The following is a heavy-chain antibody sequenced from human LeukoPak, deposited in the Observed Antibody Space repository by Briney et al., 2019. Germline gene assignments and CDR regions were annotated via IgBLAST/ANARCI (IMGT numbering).Heavy chain of an antibody. CDR2: IQADGGNK. CDR1: GFTFRNSD. CDR3: AKGAEGYYDSRGYVY. V-gene: IGHV3-30*02. J-gene: IGHJ4*02. Sequence: PGGTLRLSCAASGFTFRNSDMHWVRQAPGKGPEWVAFIQADGGNKYYADSVKGRFTISRDNSKNTLYLQMNSLRAEDTAVYYCAKGAEGYYDSRGYVYWGQGTLVTVSS. D-gene: IGHD3-22*01.